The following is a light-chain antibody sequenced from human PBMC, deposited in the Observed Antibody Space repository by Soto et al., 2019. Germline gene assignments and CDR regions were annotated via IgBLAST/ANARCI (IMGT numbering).Light chain of an antibody. Sequence: EILLTQSPCTLSLSPGKRATLSCRASQSVSSSYLAWYQQKPGQAPRLLMYGASSRATGIPDRFSGSGSGTDCTLTISRLQPEDFATYFCLQHNSYPITFGQGTRLDI. CDR3: LQHNSYPIT. CDR1: QSVSSSY. CDR2: GAS. V-gene: IGKV3-20*01. J-gene: IGKJ5*01.